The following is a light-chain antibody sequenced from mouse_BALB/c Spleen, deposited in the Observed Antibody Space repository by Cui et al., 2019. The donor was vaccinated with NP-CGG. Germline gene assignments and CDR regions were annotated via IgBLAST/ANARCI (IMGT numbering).Light chain of an antibody. CDR3: VLWYTNHWV. CDR1: TGAVTTSNY. CDR2: GTN. Sequence: QAVAPQESAPTTSPGETVTLTCRSSTGAVTTSNYANWVQEKPDHLFTGLIGGTNNRAPGVPARFSGSLIGDKAALTITGAQTEDEAIYFCVLWYTNHWVFGGGTKLTVL. J-gene: IGLJ1*01. V-gene: IGLV1*01.